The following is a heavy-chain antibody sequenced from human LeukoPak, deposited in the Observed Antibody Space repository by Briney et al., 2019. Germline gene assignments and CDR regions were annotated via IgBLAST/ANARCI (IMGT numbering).Heavy chain of an antibody. CDR3: ARSRYSSGEFDY. D-gene: IGHD6-19*01. Sequence: KPSETLSLTCTVSGGSISSYYWSWIRQPPGKGLEWIGYIYYSGSTNYNPSLKSRVTISVDTSKNQFSLKLSSVTAADTAVYYCARSRYSSGEFDYWGQGTLVTDSS. V-gene: IGHV4-59*08. J-gene: IGHJ4*02. CDR1: GGSISSYY. CDR2: IYYSGST.